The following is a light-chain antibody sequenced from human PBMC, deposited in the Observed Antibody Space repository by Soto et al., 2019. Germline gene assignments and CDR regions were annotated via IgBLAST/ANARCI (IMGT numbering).Light chain of an antibody. CDR2: GAS. V-gene: IGKV3-15*01. J-gene: IGKJ5*01. CDR3: QQYNNWPPIT. CDR1: QRVSNN. Sequence: EIVLTLSPGTLSLSSGERATLACRASQRVSNNYLAWYQQKPGQAPRLLIYGASNRATGIPARFSGSGSGTEFTLTISSLQSEDFAVYYCQQYNNWPPITFGQGTRLEIK.